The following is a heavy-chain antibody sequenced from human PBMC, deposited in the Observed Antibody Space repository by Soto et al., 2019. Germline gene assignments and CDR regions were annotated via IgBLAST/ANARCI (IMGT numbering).Heavy chain of an antibody. J-gene: IGHJ4*02. CDR1: GGTFSSYA. CDR3: ARKGAGYSYGYAFDY. Sequence: VQLVQSGAEVKKPGSSVKVSCKASGGTFSSYAISWVRQAPGQGLEWMGGIIPIFGTANYAQKFQGRVTITADESTSTAYMELSSLRTENTAVYYCARKGAGYSYGYAFDYWGQGTLVTVSS. V-gene: IGHV1-69*01. CDR2: IIPIFGTA. D-gene: IGHD5-18*01.